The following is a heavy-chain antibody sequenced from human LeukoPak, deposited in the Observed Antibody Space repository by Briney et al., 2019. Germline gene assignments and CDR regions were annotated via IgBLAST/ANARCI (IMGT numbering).Heavy chain of an antibody. CDR2: INPNSGGT. Sequence: ASVKVSCKASGYTFTGYYMHWVRQAPGQGLEWMGWINPNSGGTNYAQKFQGRVTMTRDTSISTAYVELSSLRSEDTAVYYCARVTNPPYYYDSSGNPFDYWGQGTLVTVSS. J-gene: IGHJ4*02. CDR1: GYTFTGYY. D-gene: IGHD3-22*01. CDR3: ARVTNPPYYYDSSGNPFDY. V-gene: IGHV1-2*02.